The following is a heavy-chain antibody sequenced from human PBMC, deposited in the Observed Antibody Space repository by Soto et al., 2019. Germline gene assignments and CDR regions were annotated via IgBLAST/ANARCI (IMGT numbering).Heavy chain of an antibody. CDR1: GGSISSSSYY. CDR2: IYYSGST. J-gene: IGHJ4*02. CDR3: ARLGYCSSTSCYVSALFDY. D-gene: IGHD2-2*01. V-gene: IGHV4-39*01. Sequence: SETLSLTCTVSGGSISSSSYYWGWIRQPPGKGLEWIGSIYYSGSTYYNPSLKSRVTISVDTSKNQFSLKLSSVTAADTAVYYCARLGYCSSTSCYVSALFDYWGQGTLVTVSS.